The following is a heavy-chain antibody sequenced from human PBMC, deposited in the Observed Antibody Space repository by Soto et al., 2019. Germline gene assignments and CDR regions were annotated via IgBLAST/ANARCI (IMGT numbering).Heavy chain of an antibody. D-gene: IGHD3-3*01. V-gene: IGHV3-30*18. CDR2: ISYDGSNK. Sequence: QVQLVESGGGVVQPGRSLRLSCAASGFTFSSYGMHWVRQAPGKGLEWVAVISYDGSNKYYADSVKGRFTICRDNSKNTLHLQMNSLRAEDTAVYYCAKIGHYDFWRSSGMDVWGQGTTVTVSS. CDR1: GFTFSSYG. J-gene: IGHJ6*02. CDR3: AKIGHYDFWRSSGMDV.